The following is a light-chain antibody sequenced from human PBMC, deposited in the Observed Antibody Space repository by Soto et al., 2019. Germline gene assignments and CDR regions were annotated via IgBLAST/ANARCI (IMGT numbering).Light chain of an antibody. Sequence: QSVLTQPPSASGTPGQRVTISCSGSSSNIGSLSVDWYQHLPGTAPKLLIYSDYQRPSGVPDRFSGSKSGTSASLAISGLQSEDDADYYCAAWNDSLNGLYVFGTGTKVTVL. V-gene: IGLV1-44*01. CDR3: AAWNDSLNGLYV. J-gene: IGLJ1*01. CDR2: SDY. CDR1: SSNIGSLS.